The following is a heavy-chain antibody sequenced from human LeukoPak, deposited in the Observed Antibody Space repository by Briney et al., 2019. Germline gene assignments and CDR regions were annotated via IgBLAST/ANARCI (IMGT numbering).Heavy chain of an antibody. Sequence: SDTLSLTCSVSGASTTNSRYYWVWIRQPPGKGLEWIGSVSYKGVTYYGPSFRSRFAIFIDTSRDQFSLSLASVTAADTAVYYCATLTMSGLGIIPPASWGQGTLVTVSS. CDR1: GASTTNSRYY. D-gene: IGHD3/OR15-3a*01. CDR3: ATLTMSGLGIIPPAS. CDR2: VSYKGVT. J-gene: IGHJ5*02. V-gene: IGHV4-39*01.